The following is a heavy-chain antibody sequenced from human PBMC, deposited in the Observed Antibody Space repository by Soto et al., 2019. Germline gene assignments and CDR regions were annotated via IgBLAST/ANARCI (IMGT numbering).Heavy chain of an antibody. V-gene: IGHV3-15*01. CDR3: TTDDPINRY. Sequence: GGSLRLSCAASGFTFSNAWMSWVRQAPGKGLEWVGRLKSKTDGGTTDYAAPVIGRFTISRDDSKNTLYLQMNSLKTEDTAVYYCTTDDPINRYWGQGTLVTVS. CDR2: LKSKTDGGTT. CDR1: GFTFSNAW. J-gene: IGHJ4*02.